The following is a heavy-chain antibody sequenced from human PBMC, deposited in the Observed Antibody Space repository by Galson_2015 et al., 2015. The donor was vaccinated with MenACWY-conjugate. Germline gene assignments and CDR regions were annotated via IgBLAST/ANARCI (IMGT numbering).Heavy chain of an antibody. Sequence: SETLSLTCTVSVGSISIYYWSWIRQPPGKGLEWIGYIYYSGSTNYNPSLKSRVTISVDTSKNQFSLKLSSVTAADTAVYYCARGTVVVVAARVSYYYYGMDVWGQGTTVTVSS. CDR2: IYYSGST. CDR3: ARGTVVVVAARVSYYYYGMDV. J-gene: IGHJ6*02. D-gene: IGHD2-15*01. V-gene: IGHV4-59*08. CDR1: VGSISIYY.